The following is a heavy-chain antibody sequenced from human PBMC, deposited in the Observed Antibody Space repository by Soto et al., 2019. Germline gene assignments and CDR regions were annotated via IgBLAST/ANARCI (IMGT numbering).Heavy chain of an antibody. CDR3: ARGFVLRFLEWLLTPHWFDP. V-gene: IGHV4-4*07. J-gene: IGHJ5*02. Sequence: PSETLSLTCTVSGGSISSYYWNWIRQPAGKGLEWLGRIYTSGSTNYNPSLKSRVTMSVDTSKNQFSLKLSSVTAADTAVYYCARGFVLRFLEWLLTPHWFDPWGQGTLVTVSS. D-gene: IGHD3-3*01. CDR1: GGSISSYY. CDR2: IYTSGST.